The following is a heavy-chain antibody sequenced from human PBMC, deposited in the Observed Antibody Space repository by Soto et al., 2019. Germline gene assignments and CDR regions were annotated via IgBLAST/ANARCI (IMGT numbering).Heavy chain of an antibody. J-gene: IGHJ6*02. CDR3: ARALTGYGMDV. Sequence: QVQLVQSGVEVREPGASVKVSCKAVRYIFTNYGVSWVRQAHGQGLEWMGWITTYNGNTEYAQKFQGRVTMTTDASTSTAYMELGSLRSDYTAIYYCARALTGYGMDVWGQGTTVTVSS. V-gene: IGHV1-18*01. CDR1: RYIFTNYG. CDR2: ITTYNGNT.